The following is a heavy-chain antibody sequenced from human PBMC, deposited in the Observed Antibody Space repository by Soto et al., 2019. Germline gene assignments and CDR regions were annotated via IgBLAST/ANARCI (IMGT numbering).Heavy chain of an antibody. J-gene: IGHJ4*02. CDR2: IIPIFGTA. V-gene: IGHV1-69*06. D-gene: IGHD2-21*02. CDR3: XXXXCGGDCYPPYYFDY. CDR1: GGTFSSYA. Sequence: QVQLVQSGAEVKKPGSSVKVSCKASGGTFSSYAISWVRQAPGQGLEWMGGIIPIFGTANYAQKFQGRVTITADKSTSTAYMELSSLRSEDTAVYYXXXXXCGGDCYPPYYFDYWGQGTLVTVSS.